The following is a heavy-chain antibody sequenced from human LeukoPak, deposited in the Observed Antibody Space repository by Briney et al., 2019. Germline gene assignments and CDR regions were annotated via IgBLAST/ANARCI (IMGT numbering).Heavy chain of an antibody. CDR1: GFTFSSYA. Sequence: GGSLRLSCAASGFTFSSYAMNWVRQAPGKGLEWVSSINTSGGSTYYADSVKGRFTISRDNSKSTLYLQMNSLRAADTALYYCAKPAKTDYADYWGQGTLVTVSS. CDR3: AKPAKTDYADY. V-gene: IGHV3-23*01. D-gene: IGHD1-14*01. CDR2: INTSGGST. J-gene: IGHJ4*02.